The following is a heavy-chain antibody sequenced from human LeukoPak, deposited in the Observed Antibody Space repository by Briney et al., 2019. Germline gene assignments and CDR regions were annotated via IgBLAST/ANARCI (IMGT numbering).Heavy chain of an antibody. D-gene: IGHD2-2*01. CDR2: IWYDGSNK. CDR1: GFTFSSYG. J-gene: IGHJ4*02. CDR3: AKVPPVVVPAGNY. V-gene: IGHV3-33*06. Sequence: GSLRLSCAASGFTFSSYGMHWVRQAPGKGLEWVAVIWYDGSNKYYADSVKGRFTISRDNSKNTLYLQMNSLRAEDTAVYYCAKVPPVVVPAGNYWGQGTLVTVSS.